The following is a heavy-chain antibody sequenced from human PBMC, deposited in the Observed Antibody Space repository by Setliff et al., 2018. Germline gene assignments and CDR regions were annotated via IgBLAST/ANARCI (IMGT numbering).Heavy chain of an antibody. CDR1: GYTFSDYW. D-gene: IGHD6-25*01. CDR2: VFSGDSDT. J-gene: IGHJ4*02. Sequence: HGESLKISCRGSGYTFSDYWIGWVRQMPGKGLEWMGIVFSGDSDTRYSPSFRGRVTISADKSINTAYLEWSSLQASDTAMYYRARRADGYNDFFDSWGQGTLVTVSS. CDR3: ARRADGYNDFFDS. V-gene: IGHV5-51*01.